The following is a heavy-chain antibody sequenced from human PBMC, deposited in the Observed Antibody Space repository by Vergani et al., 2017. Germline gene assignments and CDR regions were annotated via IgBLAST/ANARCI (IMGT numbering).Heavy chain of an antibody. CDR3: ARAGWGSGGSGGAPGHFDY. J-gene: IGHJ4*02. CDR2: IIPIFGTA. Sequence: QVQLVQSGAEVKKPGSSVKVSCKASGGTFSSYAISWVRQAPGQGLEWMGGIIPIFGTANYAQQFQGRVPITADKSASTAYMELGSLRSEATAVYSCARAGWGSGGSGGAPGHFDYWGQGTLVTVSS. D-gene: IGHD2-15*01. CDR1: GGTFSSYA. V-gene: IGHV1-69*06.